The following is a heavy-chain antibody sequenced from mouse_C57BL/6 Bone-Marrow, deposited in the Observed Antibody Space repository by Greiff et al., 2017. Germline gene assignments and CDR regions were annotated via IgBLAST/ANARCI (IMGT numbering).Heavy chain of an antibody. V-gene: IGHV1-5*01. J-gene: IGHJ2*01. CDR3: TRHQFIITTVGVPFDC. CDR1: GYTFTSYW. CDR2: IYPGNSDT. D-gene: IGHD1-1*01. Sequence: VQLQQSGTVLARPGASVKMSCKTSGYTFTSYWMHWVKQRPGQGLEWIGAIYPGNSDTSYNQKFKGKAKLTAVTSASTAYMELSSLTNEDSAVYYCTRHQFIITTVGVPFDCWGEGTTLTVSS.